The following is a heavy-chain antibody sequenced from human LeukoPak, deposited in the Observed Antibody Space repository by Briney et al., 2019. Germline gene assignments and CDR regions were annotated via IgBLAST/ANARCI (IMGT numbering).Heavy chain of an antibody. CDR1: GFTFSSYS. CDR3: ARDLDVGAAAVFDY. V-gene: IGHV3-21*01. CDR2: ISSSSSYI. D-gene: IGHD6-13*01. Sequence: GGSLRLPCAASGFTFSSYSMNWVRQAPGKGLEWVSSISSSSSYIYYADPVKGRFTISRDNAKNSLYLQMNSLRAEDTAVYYCARDLDVGAAAVFDYWGQGTLVTVSS. J-gene: IGHJ4*02.